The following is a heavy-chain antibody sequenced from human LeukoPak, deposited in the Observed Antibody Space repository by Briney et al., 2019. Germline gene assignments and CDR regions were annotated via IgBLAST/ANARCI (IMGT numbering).Heavy chain of an antibody. Sequence: PSETLSLTCTVSGGSISSYYWSWIRQPPGKGLEWIGYIYYSGSTNYNPSLKSRVTISVDTSKNQFSLKLSSVTAADTAVYYCARLRAVAGAGGWFDPWGQGTLVTVSS. CDR2: IYYSGST. CDR1: GGSISSYY. J-gene: IGHJ5*02. V-gene: IGHV4-59*08. D-gene: IGHD6-19*01. CDR3: ARLRAVAGAGGWFDP.